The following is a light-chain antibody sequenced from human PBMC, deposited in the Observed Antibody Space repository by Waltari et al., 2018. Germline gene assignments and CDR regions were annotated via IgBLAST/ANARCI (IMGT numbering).Light chain of an antibody. CDR3: QQGYSDPYT. J-gene: IGKJ1*01. V-gene: IGKV1-39*01. CDR2: RGS. Sequence: DIQMTQSPSSLSASVGDEVTITCQASQDIGNNLNWYQQKPETAPKLLIYRGSTLQSGIASRFSGSGSGALFALTIISLQPEDFATYYCQQGYSDPYTFGQGTQVEI. CDR1: QDIGNN.